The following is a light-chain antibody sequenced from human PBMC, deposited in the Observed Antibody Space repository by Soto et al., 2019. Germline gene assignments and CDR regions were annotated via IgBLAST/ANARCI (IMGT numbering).Light chain of an antibody. J-gene: IGKJ1*01. CDR3: QQYGSSYPWT. V-gene: IGKV3-20*01. CDR2: GAS. Sequence: EIVLTQSPATLSLSPGERATLSCRASQSVSSYVAWYQQKPGQAPRPLIYGASSRATGIPDRFSGSGSGTDFTLTIRRLEPEDFAVYYCQQYGSSYPWTFGQGTKVDIK. CDR1: QSVSSY.